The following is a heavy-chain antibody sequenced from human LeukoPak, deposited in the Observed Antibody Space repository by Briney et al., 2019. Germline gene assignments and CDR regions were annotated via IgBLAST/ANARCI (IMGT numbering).Heavy chain of an antibody. CDR3: ARYRGYGWFDP. CDR2: IKQDGSEK. J-gene: IGHJ5*02. CDR1: GFTFRIYW. D-gene: IGHD1-1*01. Sequence: GGSLRLSCAASGFTFRIYWMSWVRQAPGKGLEWVANIKQDGSEKYYVGSVKGRFTISRDNAKNSLYLQMNSLRAEDTAVYYCARYRGYGWFDPWGQGTLVTVSS. V-gene: IGHV3-7*01.